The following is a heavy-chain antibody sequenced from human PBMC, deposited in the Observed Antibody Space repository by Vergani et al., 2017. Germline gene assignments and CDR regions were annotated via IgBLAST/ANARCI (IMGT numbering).Heavy chain of an antibody. CDR2: ISGSGGST. V-gene: IGHV3-23*01. Sequence: EVQLLESGGGLVQPGGSLRLSCAASGFTFSSYAMSWVRQAPGKGLEWVSAISGSGGSTYYADSVKGRFTISRDNSKNSLYLQMNSLRAEDTAVYYCARDPRYCSSTSCYDLYYFDYWGQGTLVTVSS. CDR3: ARDPRYCSSTSCYDLYYFDY. J-gene: IGHJ4*02. CDR1: GFTFSSYA. D-gene: IGHD2-2*01.